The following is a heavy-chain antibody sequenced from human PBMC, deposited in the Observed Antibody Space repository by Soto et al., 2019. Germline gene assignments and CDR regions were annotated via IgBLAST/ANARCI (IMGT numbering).Heavy chain of an antibody. J-gene: IGHJ6*02. V-gene: IGHV3-48*03. D-gene: IGHD1-26*01. CDR1: GFTLSDYE. Sequence: DVQLVESGGGLVQSGGYLRLSCRASGFTLSDYEMHWVRQAPGKGLEWVSYISTGSSTIYYADSVKGRFTISRDNANKSLFLEMNSLRPEDTAVYYCARVRAGAANGYYGMDVWGQGTTVTVSS. CDR3: ARVRAGAANGYYGMDV. CDR2: ISTGSSTI.